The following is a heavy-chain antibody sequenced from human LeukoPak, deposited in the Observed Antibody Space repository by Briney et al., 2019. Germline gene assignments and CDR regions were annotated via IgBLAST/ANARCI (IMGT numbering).Heavy chain of an antibody. CDR3: AKVPYYYDSSGYWDAFDI. J-gene: IGHJ3*02. V-gene: IGHV3-30*18. Sequence: GGSLRLSCAASGFTFSSYGMHWVRQAPGKGLEWVAVISYDGSNKYYADSVKGRFTISRDNSKNTLYLQMNSLRAEDTAVYYRAKVPYYYDSSGYWDAFDIWGQGTMVTVSS. CDR2: ISYDGSNK. D-gene: IGHD3-22*01. CDR1: GFTFSSYG.